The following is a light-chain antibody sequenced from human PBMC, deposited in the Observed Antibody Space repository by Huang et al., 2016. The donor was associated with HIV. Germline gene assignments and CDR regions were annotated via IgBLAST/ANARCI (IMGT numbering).Light chain of an antibody. J-gene: IGKJ1*01. Sequence: DIQMTQSPSSLSASVGDRVTITCRASQPINNYLNWYQQKPGKAPKCRIYAASSLQSGVPSTFSGSGSGTDFTLSISSLQPEDFATYYCQQSYSTPRTFGQGTKVEIK. CDR1: QPINNY. CDR3: QQSYSTPRT. V-gene: IGKV1-39*01. CDR2: AAS.